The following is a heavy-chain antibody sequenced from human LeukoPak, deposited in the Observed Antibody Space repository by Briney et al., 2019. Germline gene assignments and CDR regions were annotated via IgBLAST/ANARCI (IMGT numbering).Heavy chain of an antibody. J-gene: IGHJ3*02. CDR1: GYSINRGYY. Sequence: KSSETLSLTCTVSGYSINRGYYWGWIRQPPGRGLEWIGNIYYGGMTYYNPSLKSRVTISLDTSKDQFSLKLTSATAAETAVYYCARCVQYCSGGSCSNDAFDIWGQGTMVTVSS. CDR2: IYYGGMT. D-gene: IGHD2-15*01. CDR3: ARCVQYCSGGSCSNDAFDI. V-gene: IGHV4-38-2*02.